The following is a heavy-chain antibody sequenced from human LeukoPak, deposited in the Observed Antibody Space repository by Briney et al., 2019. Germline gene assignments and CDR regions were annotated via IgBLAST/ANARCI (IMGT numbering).Heavy chain of an antibody. CDR2: IIPILGIA. J-gene: IGHJ4*02. D-gene: IGHD1-26*01. V-gene: IGHV1-69*04. CDR1: GGTFSSYA. CDR3: ARAFVVDQVGATSGIDY. Sequence: ASVKVSCKASGGTFSSYAISWVRQAPGQGLEWMGRIIPILGIANYAQKFQGRVTFTADKSTSTAYMELSSLRSEDTAVYYCARAFVVDQVGATSGIDYWGQGTLVTVSS.